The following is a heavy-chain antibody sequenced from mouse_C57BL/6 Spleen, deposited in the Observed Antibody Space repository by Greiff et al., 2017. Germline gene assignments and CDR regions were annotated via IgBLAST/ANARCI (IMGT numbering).Heavy chain of an antibody. CDR1: GFTFSDAW. J-gene: IGHJ1*03. CDR3: TKWLRRDWYFDV. Sequence: EVKLMESGGGLVQPGGSMNLSCAASGFTFSDAWMDWVRQSPEKGLEWVAEIRNKANNPATYYAESVNGRCTISRDYSKSSVYLQMNSLRAEDTVIYYCTKWLRRDWYFDVWGTGTTVTVSS. CDR2: IRNKANNPAT. V-gene: IGHV6-6*01. D-gene: IGHD2-2*01.